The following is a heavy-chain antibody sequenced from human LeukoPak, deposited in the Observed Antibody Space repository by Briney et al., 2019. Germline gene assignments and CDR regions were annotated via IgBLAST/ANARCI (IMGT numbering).Heavy chain of an antibody. CDR1: GDSITNNNCY. V-gene: IGHV4-39*07. CDR3: ARGHSSGYSQGGGWFDP. CDR2: IYYSGSS. D-gene: IGHD3-22*01. J-gene: IGHJ5*02. Sequence: SKTLSLTCTVSGDSITNNNCYWGWVRQPPGKGLEWIASIYYSGSSYYNPSLKSRVTMSVDTSKNQFSLRLSSVTAADTAVYYCARGHSSGYSQGGGWFDPWGQGTLVTVSS.